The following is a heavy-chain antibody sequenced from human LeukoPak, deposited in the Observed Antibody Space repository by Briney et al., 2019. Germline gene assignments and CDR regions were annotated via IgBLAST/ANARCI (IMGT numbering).Heavy chain of an antibody. D-gene: IGHD3-10*01. CDR2: IYTSGST. J-gene: IGHJ6*03. CDR3: ARGRGSGSSYYMDV. V-gene: IGHV4-4*07. Sequence: SETLSLTCTVSGGSISSYYWSWLRQPAGKGLEWIGHIYTSGSTNYNPSLKSRVTMSVDTSKNQFSLKLSSVTAADTAVYYCARGRGSGSSYYMDVWGKGTTVTVSS. CDR1: GGSISSYY.